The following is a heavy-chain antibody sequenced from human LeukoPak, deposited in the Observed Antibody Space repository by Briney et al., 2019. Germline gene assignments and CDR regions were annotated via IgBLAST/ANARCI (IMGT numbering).Heavy chain of an antibody. CDR3: ARHKTRGIVGALNWFDP. D-gene: IGHD1-26*01. V-gene: IGHV4-31*03. CDR2: IYYSGST. Sequence: PSETLSLTCTVSGGSISSGGYYWSWIRQHPGKGLEWIGYIYYSGSTYYNPSLKSRVTISVDTSKNQFSLKLSSVTAADTAVYYCARHKTRGIVGALNWFDPWGQGTLVTVSS. CDR1: GGSISSGGYY. J-gene: IGHJ5*02.